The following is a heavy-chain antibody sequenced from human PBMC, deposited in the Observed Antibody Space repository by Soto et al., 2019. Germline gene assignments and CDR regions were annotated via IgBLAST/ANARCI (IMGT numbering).Heavy chain of an antibody. CDR2: ISSSSSTI. Sequence: GGSLRLSCAASGFTFSSYSMNWVRQAPGKGLEWVSYISSSSSTIYYADSVKGRFTISRDNAKNSLYLQMNSLRAEDTAVYYCARDLYYGSGSYYYGMDVWGQGTTVTVSS. D-gene: IGHD3-10*01. CDR1: GFTFSSYS. J-gene: IGHJ6*02. CDR3: ARDLYYGSGSYYYGMDV. V-gene: IGHV3-48*04.